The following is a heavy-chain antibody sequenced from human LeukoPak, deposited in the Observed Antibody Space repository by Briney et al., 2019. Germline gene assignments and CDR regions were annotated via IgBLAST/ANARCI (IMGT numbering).Heavy chain of an antibody. J-gene: IGHJ4*02. CDR1: GFTFSSYS. V-gene: IGHV3-21*01. Sequence: GGSLRLSCAASGFTFSSYSMNWVRQAPGKGLEWVSSISSSSSYIYYADSVKGRFTISRDNAENSLYLQMNSLRAEDTAVYYCAREGSSGWSERYYFDYWGQGTLVTVSS. D-gene: IGHD6-19*01. CDR3: AREGSSGWSERYYFDY. CDR2: ISSSSSYI.